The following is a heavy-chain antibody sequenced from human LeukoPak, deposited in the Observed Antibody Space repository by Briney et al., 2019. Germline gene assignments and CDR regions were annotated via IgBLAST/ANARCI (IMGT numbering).Heavy chain of an antibody. D-gene: IGHD2-15*01. CDR2: INQDGSEE. CDR1: GFSFSDYW. CDR3: ARDGSKSCSGGSCYLNWFDP. V-gene: IGHV3-7*01. Sequence: GGSLRLSCGPSGFSFSDYWMTWVRQAPGKGLEWVANINQDGSEEYYVASVKGRFTISRDNDKNSLYLQMTSLRAEDTAVYYCARDGSKSCSGGSCYLNWFDPWGQGTLVTVSS. J-gene: IGHJ5*02.